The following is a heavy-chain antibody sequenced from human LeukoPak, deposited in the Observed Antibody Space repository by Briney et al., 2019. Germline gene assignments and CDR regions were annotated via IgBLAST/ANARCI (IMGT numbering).Heavy chain of an antibody. CDR1: GGSISSYY. J-gene: IGHJ6*03. CDR3: AAMTPDYYYYYMDV. CDR2: IYTSGST. D-gene: IGHD4-11*01. Sequence: PSETLSLTCTVSGGSISSYYWSWIRQPAGKGLEWIGRIYTSGSTNYNPSLKSRVTMSVDTSKNQFSLKLSPVTAADTAVYYCAAMTPDYYYYYMDVWGKGTTVTVSS. V-gene: IGHV4-4*07.